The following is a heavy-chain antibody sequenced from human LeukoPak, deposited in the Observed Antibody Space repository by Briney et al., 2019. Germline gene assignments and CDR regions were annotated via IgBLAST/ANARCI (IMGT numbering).Heavy chain of an antibody. Sequence: SETLSLTCAVYGGSFSGYYWSWIRQPPGKGLEWSGEINHSGSTNYNPSLKSRVTISVDTSKNQSSLKLSSVTAADTAVYYCARRRGYSYGFGYWGQGTLVTVSS. D-gene: IGHD5-18*01. CDR2: INHSGST. J-gene: IGHJ4*02. V-gene: IGHV4-34*01. CDR3: ARRRGYSYGFGY. CDR1: GGSFSGYY.